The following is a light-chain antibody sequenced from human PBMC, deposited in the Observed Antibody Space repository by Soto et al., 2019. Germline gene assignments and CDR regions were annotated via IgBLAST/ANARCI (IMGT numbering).Light chain of an antibody. CDR3: QQYSRFPQT. CDR2: DAS. Sequence: EIVLTQFPGTLSMSPGDRVTLSCRASQSVANSYLAWYQQKPGQAPRLVIFDASRRTTGIPDRISGSRSGTDVTLTISRLEPEDFAVYYCQQYSRFPQTFGQGTKL. CDR1: QSVANSY. J-gene: IGKJ2*01. V-gene: IGKV3-20*01.